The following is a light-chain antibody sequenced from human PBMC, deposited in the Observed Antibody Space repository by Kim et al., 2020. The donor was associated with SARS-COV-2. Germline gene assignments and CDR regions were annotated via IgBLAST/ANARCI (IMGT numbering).Light chain of an antibody. V-gene: IGKV3-11*01. CDR3: QRRTI. CDR1: QSVSRS. CDR2: DAF. Sequence: ATIALYPGETATLSCRASQSVSRSLAWYQQKPGQAPRLLIYDAFYRATGIPARFSGSASETDFTLTINSLEPEDVAVYFCQRRTIFGGGTKVEVK. J-gene: IGKJ4*01.